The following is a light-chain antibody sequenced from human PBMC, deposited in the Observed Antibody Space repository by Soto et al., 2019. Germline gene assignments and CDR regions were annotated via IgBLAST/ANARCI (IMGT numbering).Light chain of an antibody. CDR2: DVS. J-gene: IGLJ2*01. Sequence: QSVLTQPASVSGSPGQSITISCTGTSSDVGVYNYVSWYQQHPGKAPKLMIYDVSNRASGVSNRFSGSKSGNTASLTISGLQAEDEADYYCSSYASSSTLLFGGGTKVTVL. V-gene: IGLV2-14*01. CDR1: SSDVGVYNY. CDR3: SSYASSSTLL.